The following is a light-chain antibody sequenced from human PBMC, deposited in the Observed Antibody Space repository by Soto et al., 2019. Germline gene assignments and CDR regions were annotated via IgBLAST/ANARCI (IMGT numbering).Light chain of an antibody. CDR3: QQTYITPVT. V-gene: IGKV1-5*01. CDR1: QSISNR. CDR2: DAS. J-gene: IGKJ5*01. Sequence: DIQMTQSPSTLSASVGDRVTITCRASQSISNRLAWYQQKPGKAPKVLIYDASNLESGVPSRFSGSGSATEFILTISSLQPDDFATYHCQQTYITPVTFGQGTRLENK.